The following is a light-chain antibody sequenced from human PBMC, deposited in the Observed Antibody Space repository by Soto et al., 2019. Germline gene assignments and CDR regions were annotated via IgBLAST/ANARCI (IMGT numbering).Light chain of an antibody. CDR3: QKDGMSTLT. Sequence: EIVLTQAPCTLSLSPGERATLSCRASQSVFSSYLAWYQQKPGQAPRLLIYCASSRATGIPDRFSGSGSGTDFTLTISRLEPEDVAVYYCQKDGMSTLTFGGGTKVEIK. CDR2: CAS. J-gene: IGKJ4*01. V-gene: IGKV3-20*01. CDR1: QSVFSSY.